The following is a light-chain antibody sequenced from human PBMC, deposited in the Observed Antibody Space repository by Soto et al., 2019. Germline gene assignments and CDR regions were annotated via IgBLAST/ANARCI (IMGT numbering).Light chain of an antibody. V-gene: IGKV4-1*01. CDR1: QSVLYSSNNKNY. CDR3: QQYYSTPFT. CDR2: WAS. Sequence: DIVMTQSPDSLAVSLGERATINCKSSQSVLYSSNNKNYLAWYQQKPGQPPKLLIYWASTRESGVPDRFSGCRSGSDFTLTIGSLQTEDVEVYYCQQYYSTPFTFGPGTKVDIK. J-gene: IGKJ3*01.